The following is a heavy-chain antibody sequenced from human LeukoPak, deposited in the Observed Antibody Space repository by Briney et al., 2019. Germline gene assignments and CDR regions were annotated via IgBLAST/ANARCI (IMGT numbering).Heavy chain of an antibody. CDR1: GFTFSSYA. Sequence: PGRSLRLSCAASGFTFSSYAMHWVRQAPGKGLEWVAVISYDGSNKYYADSVKGRFTISRDNSKNTLYLQMNSLRAEDTAVYYCARSYNWNYGSFDYWGQGTLVTVSS. J-gene: IGHJ4*02. CDR3: ARSYNWNYGSFDY. D-gene: IGHD1-7*01. V-gene: IGHV3-30-3*01. CDR2: ISYDGSNK.